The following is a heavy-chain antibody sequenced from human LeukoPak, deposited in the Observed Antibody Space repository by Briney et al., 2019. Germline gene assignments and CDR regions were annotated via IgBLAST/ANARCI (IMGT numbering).Heavy chain of an antibody. CDR1: GASVSGSPYY. D-gene: IGHD2-15*01. V-gene: IGHV4-39*07. CDR3: ARRLLGYCSGGSCYSGYFQH. CDR2: IYSSGST. J-gene: IGHJ1*01. Sequence: SETLSLTCTVSGASVSGSPYYWGWIRQPPGKGLEWIGSIYSSGSTYYNASLQNRVTISVDTSKNQFSLKLSSVTAADTAVYYCARRLLGYCSGGSCYSGYFQHWGQGTLVTVSS.